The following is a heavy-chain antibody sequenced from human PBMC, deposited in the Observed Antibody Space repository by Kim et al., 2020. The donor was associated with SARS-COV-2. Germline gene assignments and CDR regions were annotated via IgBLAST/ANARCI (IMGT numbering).Heavy chain of an antibody. D-gene: IGHD3-9*01. J-gene: IGHJ4*02. Sequence: LNSPVTISVDTSKNQFSLKLSSVTAADTAVYYCARVKLRYFDWLCKYFDYWGQGTLVTVSS. CDR3: ARVKLRYFDWLCKYFDY. V-gene: IGHV4-34*01.